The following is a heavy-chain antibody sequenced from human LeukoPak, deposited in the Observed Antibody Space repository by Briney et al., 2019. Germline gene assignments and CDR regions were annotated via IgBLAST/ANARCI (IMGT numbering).Heavy chain of an antibody. CDR1: GFTFSTYE. J-gene: IGHJ4*02. CDR3: ARARWELSNYFDF. Sequence: GGSLRLSCAASGFTFSTYEMNWVRQAPGKGLEWISYISRSGSTIYYADSVKGRFTISRDNAQNSLYLQMNSLRAEDTALYYCARARWELSNYFDFWGQGALVTVSS. V-gene: IGHV3-48*03. D-gene: IGHD1-26*01. CDR2: ISRSGSTI.